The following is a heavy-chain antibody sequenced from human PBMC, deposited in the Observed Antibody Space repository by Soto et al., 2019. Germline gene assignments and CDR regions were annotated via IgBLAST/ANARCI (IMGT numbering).Heavy chain of an antibody. V-gene: IGHV3-64*02. CDR1: GFTFSSYN. Sequence: EVQLVESGEGLVQPGGSLRLSCAASGFTFSSYNIHWIRQAPGKGLEFVSAISRSGDRTYYADSVKGRFTITRDNSKNTVWLQMASLRADEMAVDYGARARCSSGQCYYFDYWGRGALVSVSS. D-gene: IGHD2-15*01. CDR3: ARARCSSGQCYYFDY. CDR2: ISRSGDRT. J-gene: IGHJ4*02.